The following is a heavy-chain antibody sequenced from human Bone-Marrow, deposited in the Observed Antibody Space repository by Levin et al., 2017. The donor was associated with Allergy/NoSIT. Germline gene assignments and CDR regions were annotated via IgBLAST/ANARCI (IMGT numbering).Heavy chain of an antibody. Sequence: RTGGSLRLSCAASGFTFSNYEMNWVRQAPGKGLEWISFISGSGININYADSVRGRFTVSRDNARNSLSLQMNTLRAEDTAIYYCAREGDYKNPGSFDYWGQGTLVTVSS. D-gene: IGHD4-17*01. CDR3: AREGDYKNPGSFDY. CDR1: GFTFSNYE. V-gene: IGHV3-48*03. CDR2: ISGSGINI. J-gene: IGHJ4*02.